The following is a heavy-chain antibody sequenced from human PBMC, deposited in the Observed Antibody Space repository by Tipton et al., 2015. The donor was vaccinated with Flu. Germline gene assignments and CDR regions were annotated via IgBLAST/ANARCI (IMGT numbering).Heavy chain of an antibody. V-gene: IGHV1-2*02. D-gene: IGHD5-24*01. J-gene: IGHJ3*02. CDR1: GYTFTAHY. Sequence: QVQLVQSGAEVKKPGASVKVSCKGSGYTFTAHYMHWVRQAPGQGLEWMGWINANDNGTRYPQKFQGRVTMTRDTSISTVYMELSRLSSDDTAVYYCAGDGAGYNGAFDMWGQGTMVTVSS. CDR2: INANDNGT. CDR3: AGDGAGYNGAFDM.